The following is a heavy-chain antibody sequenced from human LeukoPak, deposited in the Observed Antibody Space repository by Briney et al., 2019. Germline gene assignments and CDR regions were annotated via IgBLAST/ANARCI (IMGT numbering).Heavy chain of an antibody. CDR1: GGTFSSYA. CDR2: IIPILGIA. D-gene: IGHD3-22*01. J-gene: IGHJ4*02. Sequence: ASVKVSCKASGGTFSSYAISWVRQAPGQGLEWMGRIIPILGIANYAQKFQGRVTITADKSTSTAYKELSSLRSEDTAVYYCARKTMIDRGYFDYWGQGTLVTVSS. CDR3: ARKTMIDRGYFDY. V-gene: IGHV1-69*04.